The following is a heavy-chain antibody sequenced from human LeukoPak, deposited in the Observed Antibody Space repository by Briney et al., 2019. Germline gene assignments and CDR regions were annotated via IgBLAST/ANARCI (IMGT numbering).Heavy chain of an antibody. CDR1: GYSFTNYY. CDR3: ARTRGYYFDY. CDR2: INPSGGTT. Sequence: ASVRVSCKASGYSFTNYYMHWVRQAPGQGLEWMGVINPSGGTTTYTQKFQGRVTMTRDMSTSTVYMELSSLTSEDTAVCFCARTRGYYFDYWGQGTLVTVSS. J-gene: IGHJ4*02. V-gene: IGHV1-46*01.